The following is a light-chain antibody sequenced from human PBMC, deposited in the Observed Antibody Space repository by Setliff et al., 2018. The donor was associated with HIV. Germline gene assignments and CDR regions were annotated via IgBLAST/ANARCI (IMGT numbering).Light chain of an antibody. CDR3: SSYAITNTLP. V-gene: IGLV2-14*01. J-gene: IGLJ1*01. CDR1: SSDVGGYNY. CDR2: EVS. Sequence: QSVLTQPASESGSPGQSITISCTGTSSDVGGYNYVSWYQQHPGKAPKLMIYEVSNRPSGVSNRFSGSKSGNTASLTISGLQAEDEADYYCSSYAITNTLPFGTGTKVTVL.